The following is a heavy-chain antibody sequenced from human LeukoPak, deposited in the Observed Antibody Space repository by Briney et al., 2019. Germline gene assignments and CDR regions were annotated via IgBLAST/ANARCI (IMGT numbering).Heavy chain of an antibody. CDR3: ARRLTQYDCFDP. D-gene: IGHD2-2*01. V-gene: IGHV6-1*01. CDR2: TYYRSKWYN. J-gene: IGHJ5*02. Sequence: SQTLSLTCAISGDSVSSNSAAWNWIRQSPSRGLEWLGRTYYRSKWYNDYAVSVRGRITVNSDTSKNQFSLHLNSVTPEDTAVYYCARRLTQYDCFDPWGQGILVTVSS. CDR1: GDSVSSNSAA.